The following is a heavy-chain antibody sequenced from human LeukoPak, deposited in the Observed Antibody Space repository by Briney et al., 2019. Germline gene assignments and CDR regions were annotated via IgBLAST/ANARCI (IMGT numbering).Heavy chain of an antibody. Sequence: GGSLRLSCAASGFSFDDYGMNWVRQAPGKGLEWVSGINWNGGSTGYADSVKGRFTISRENAKNSLYLQMNSLRAEDTALYYCARDENYGSGSYYNAPDYYYYMDVWGKGTTVTVSS. CDR1: GFSFDDYG. D-gene: IGHD3-10*01. CDR3: ARDENYGSGSYYNAPDYYYYMDV. V-gene: IGHV3-20*04. CDR2: INWNGGST. J-gene: IGHJ6*03.